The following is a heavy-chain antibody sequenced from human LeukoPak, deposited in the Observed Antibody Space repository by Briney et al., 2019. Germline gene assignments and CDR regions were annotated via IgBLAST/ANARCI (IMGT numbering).Heavy chain of an antibody. V-gene: IGHV4-34*01. Sequence: PSETLSLTCAVYGGSFSGYYWSWIRQPPGKGLEWIGEINHSGSTNYNPSLKSRVTISVDTSKNQFSLKLSSVTAADTAVYYCARGPDCTNGVCYLPFDYWGQGTLVTVSS. CDR3: ARGPDCTNGVCYLPFDY. J-gene: IGHJ4*02. CDR2: INHSGST. D-gene: IGHD2-8*01. CDR1: GGSFSGYY.